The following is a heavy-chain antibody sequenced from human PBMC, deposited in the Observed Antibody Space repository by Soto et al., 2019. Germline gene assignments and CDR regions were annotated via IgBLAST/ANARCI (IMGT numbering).Heavy chain of an antibody. Sequence: ASVKVSCKASGYTFTSYGISCVRQAPGQGLEWMGWISAYNGNTNYAQKLQGRVTMTTDTSTSTAYMELRSLRSDDTAVYYCARDFVAVAGNREIDYWGQGTLVTVSS. D-gene: IGHD6-19*01. J-gene: IGHJ4*02. CDR3: ARDFVAVAGNREIDY. CDR2: ISAYNGNT. V-gene: IGHV1-18*01. CDR1: GYTFTSYG.